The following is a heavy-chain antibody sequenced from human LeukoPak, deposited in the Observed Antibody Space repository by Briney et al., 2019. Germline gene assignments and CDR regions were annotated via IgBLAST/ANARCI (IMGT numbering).Heavy chain of an antibody. CDR1: GYSFTSSIVSD. CDR2: MNPNSGRA. CDR3: ATRETIGPSPFDP. D-gene: IGHD3/OR15-3a*01. V-gene: IGHV1-8*01. Sequence: ASVKVSCKASGYSFTSSIVSDVNWVRQAPGQGLEWLGWMNPNSGRAGYAQRFQGRVTMTRNTSINTAYMELNSLTSDDTAVYYCATRETIGPSPFDPWGQGTLVTVSS. J-gene: IGHJ5*02.